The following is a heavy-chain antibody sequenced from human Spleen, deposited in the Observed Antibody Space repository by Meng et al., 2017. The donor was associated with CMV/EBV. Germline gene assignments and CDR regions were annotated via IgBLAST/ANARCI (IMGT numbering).Heavy chain of an antibody. CDR3: ARVVEAHYYYYGMDV. CDR2: ISSSSSYI. V-gene: IGHV3-21*01. CDR1: GFTFSSYS. J-gene: IGHJ6*02. Sequence: GESQKISCAASGFTFSSYSMNWVRQAPGKGLEWVSSISSSSSYIYYADSVKGRFTISRDNAKNSLYLQMNSLRAEDTAVYYCARVVEAHYYYYGMDVWGQGTTVTVSS. D-gene: IGHD5-24*01.